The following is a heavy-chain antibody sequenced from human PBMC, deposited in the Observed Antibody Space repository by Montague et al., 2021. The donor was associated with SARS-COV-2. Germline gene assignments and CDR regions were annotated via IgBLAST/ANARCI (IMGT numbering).Heavy chain of an antibody. V-gene: IGHV4-38-2*02. CDR3: ARDCYDYGSGSYQRWFDP. Sequence: SEPLSLTCTVSGYSISSGYYWGWIRQPPGKGLEWIGSIYHSGSTYYNPSLKSRVTISVDTSKNRFSLKLSSVTAADTAVYYCARDCYDYGSGSYQRWFDPWGQGTLVTVSS. D-gene: IGHD3-10*01. CDR1: GYSISSGYY. CDR2: IYHSGST. J-gene: IGHJ5*02.